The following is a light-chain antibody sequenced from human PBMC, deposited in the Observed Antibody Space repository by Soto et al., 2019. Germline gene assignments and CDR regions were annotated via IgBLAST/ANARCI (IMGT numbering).Light chain of an antibody. J-gene: IGLJ2*01. Sequence: QSALTQPRSVSGSRGQSVTISCTGTSSDVGGYNYVSWYQQHPGKAPKLMIYDVSKRPSGVPDRFSGFKSGNTASVAISGLQAEDEADYYCCSYAGNYTLLFGGGTKLTVL. CDR2: DVS. V-gene: IGLV2-11*01. CDR3: CSYAGNYTLL. CDR1: SSDVGGYNY.